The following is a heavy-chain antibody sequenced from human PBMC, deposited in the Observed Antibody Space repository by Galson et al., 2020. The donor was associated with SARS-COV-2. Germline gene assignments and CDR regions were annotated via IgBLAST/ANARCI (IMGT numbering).Heavy chain of an antibody. CDR3: AKDKTTSATGGLGYLDY. CDR2: IRYDGQSK. J-gene: IGHJ4*02. CDR1: GFTFSNSG. Sequence: GGSLRLSCAVSGFTFSNSGIHWVRQGPGKGLEWVAFIRYDGQSKYYGDSVRGRFTVSRDDSKNTVYLQMNSLRNEDTAVYYCAKDKTTSATGGLGYLDYWGQGTLVTVSP. V-gene: IGHV3-30*02. D-gene: IGHD6-13*01.